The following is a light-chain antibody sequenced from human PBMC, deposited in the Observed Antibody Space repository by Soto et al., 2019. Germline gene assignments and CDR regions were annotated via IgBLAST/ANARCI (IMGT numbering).Light chain of an antibody. CDR2: TTN. CDR3: VLYMGGDINWV. J-gene: IGLJ3*02. V-gene: IGLV8-61*01. Sequence: QAVVTQEPSFSVSPGGTVTLTRGLSSGSVSTSHYPTWYQQTPGQAPRTLIHTTNTRSPGVPDRFSGSLLGNRAALTITGAKVDDKCDYSCVLYMGGDINWVFGGGTKLTVL. CDR1: SGSVSTSHY.